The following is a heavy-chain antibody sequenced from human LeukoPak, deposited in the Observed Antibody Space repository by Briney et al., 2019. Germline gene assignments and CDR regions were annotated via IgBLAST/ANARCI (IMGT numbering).Heavy chain of an antibody. CDR3: ASEGRSGSYSD. Sequence: PSETLSLTCAVYGGSFSGYYWSWIRQPPGKGLEWIGEINHSGSTNYNPSLKSRVTISVDTSKNQFSLKLSSVTAADTAVYYCASEGRSGSYSDWGQGTLVTVSS. J-gene: IGHJ4*02. CDR1: GGSFSGYY. V-gene: IGHV4-34*01. CDR2: INHSGST. D-gene: IGHD3-10*01.